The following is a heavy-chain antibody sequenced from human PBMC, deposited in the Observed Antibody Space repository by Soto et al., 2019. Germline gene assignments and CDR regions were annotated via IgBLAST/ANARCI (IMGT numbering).Heavy chain of an antibody. CDR1: GFTFSSYA. J-gene: IGHJ4*02. CDR2: ISGSGGST. V-gene: IGHV3-23*01. D-gene: IGHD5-18*01. CDR3: AKGGYSYGYPFDY. Sequence: GSLRLSCAASGFTFSSYAMSWVRQAPGKGLEWVSAISGSGGSTYYADSVKGRFTISRDNSKNTLYLQMNSLRAEDTAGNYCAKGGYSYGYPFDYWGQGTLVTVSS.